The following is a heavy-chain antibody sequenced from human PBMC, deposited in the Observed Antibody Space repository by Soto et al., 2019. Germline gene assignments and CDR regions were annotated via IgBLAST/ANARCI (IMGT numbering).Heavy chain of an antibody. Sequence: QVQFVQSGAEVTKPGASVKVSCKASGYMFINYAIHWVRQAPGQRPEWLGCINIASDYTQDAQNFKGRLSISSDTSANTVYMELSSLTSEDTATYYCARGDGPGCWLIDYWGPGAQVTVST. J-gene: IGHJ4*02. CDR1: GYMFINYA. CDR2: INIASDYT. CDR3: ARGDGPGCWLIDY. V-gene: IGHV1-3*04. D-gene: IGHD3-10*01.